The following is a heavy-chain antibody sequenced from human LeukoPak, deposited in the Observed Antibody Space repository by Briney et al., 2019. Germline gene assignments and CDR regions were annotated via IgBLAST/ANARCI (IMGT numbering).Heavy chain of an antibody. D-gene: IGHD6-13*01. V-gene: IGHV4-39*01. CDR3: ARHRTVAAGVAFDY. CDR2: VYFSGST. Sequence: SETLSLTCTVSGGSISSSSYYWGWIRQPPGMGLEWIGSVYFSGSTYYNPSLKSRVTIPVDRSKNQFSLKLSSVTAADTAVYYCARHRTVAAGVAFDYWGQGSLVTVSS. J-gene: IGHJ4*02. CDR1: GGSISSSSYY.